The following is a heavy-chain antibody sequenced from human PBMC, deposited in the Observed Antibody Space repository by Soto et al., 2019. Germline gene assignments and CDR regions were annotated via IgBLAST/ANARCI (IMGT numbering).Heavy chain of an antibody. Sequence: QVQLVESGGGVVQPGRSLRLSCAASGFTFSSYGMHWVRQAPGKGLEWVAVLWYDGSNKYYADSVKGRFTISRDNSKNTLGLQMNSLRVEDTAVYYCARERGSAWYGPIDYWGQGTMVTVSS. CDR1: GFTFSSYG. V-gene: IGHV3-33*01. CDR3: ARERGSAWYGPIDY. CDR2: LWYDGSNK. D-gene: IGHD6-19*01. J-gene: IGHJ4*02.